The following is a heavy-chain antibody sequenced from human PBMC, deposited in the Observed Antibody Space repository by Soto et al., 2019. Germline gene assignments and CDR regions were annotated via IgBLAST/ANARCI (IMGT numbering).Heavy chain of an antibody. CDR1: GGSISSYY. D-gene: IGHD6-13*01. J-gene: IGHJ6*02. Sequence: VQLQESGPGLVKPSETLSLTCTVSGGSISSYYWSWIRQPPGKGLEWIGYIYYSGSTNYNPSLKSRVTISVDTSKNQFSLKLSSVTAADTAVYYCASSIAAAGAYYYYGMDVWGQGTTVTVSS. CDR2: IYYSGST. V-gene: IGHV4-59*08. CDR3: ASSIAAAGAYYYYGMDV.